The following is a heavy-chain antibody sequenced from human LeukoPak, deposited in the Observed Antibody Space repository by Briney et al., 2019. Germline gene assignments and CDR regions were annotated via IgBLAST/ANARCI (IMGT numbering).Heavy chain of an antibody. CDR1: GGSISSSSYY. J-gene: IGHJ4*02. V-gene: IGHV4-39*01. D-gene: IGHD2-15*01. Sequence: SETLSLTCTVSGGSISSSSYYWGWLRQPPGKGLEWIGSIYYSGSTYYNPSLKSRVTISVDTSKNQFSLKLSSVTAADTAVYYCARQKVVPDYWGQGTLVTVSS. CDR2: IYYSGST. CDR3: ARQKVVPDY.